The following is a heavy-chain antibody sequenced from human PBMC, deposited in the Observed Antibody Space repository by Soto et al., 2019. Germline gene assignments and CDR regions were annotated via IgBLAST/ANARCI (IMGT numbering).Heavy chain of an antibody. CDR2: IIPIFGTA. CDR3: XXSAGSYPDSYYFDY. CDR1: GGTFSSYA. J-gene: IGHJ4*02. Sequence: QVQLVQSGAEVKKPGSSVKVSCKASGGTFSSYAISWVRQAPGQGLEWMGGIIPIFGTANYAQKFQGRVTITADESTSTAYMELSSLRSEDTAVXXXXXSAGSYPDSYYFDYWGQGTLVTVSS. V-gene: IGHV1-69*01. D-gene: IGHD1-26*01.